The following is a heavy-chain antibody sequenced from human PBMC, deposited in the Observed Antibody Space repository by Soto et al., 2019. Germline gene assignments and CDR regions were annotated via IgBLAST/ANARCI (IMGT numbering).Heavy chain of an antibody. Sequence: SETLSLTCTVSGGSISSYYWSWIRQPPGKGLEWIGYIYYSGSTNYNPSLKSRVTISVDTSKNQFSLKLSSVTAADTAVYYCARILRLQFFDYWGQGTLVNVS. CDR2: IYYSGST. D-gene: IGHD4-4*01. V-gene: IGHV4-59*01. J-gene: IGHJ4*02. CDR1: GGSISSYY. CDR3: ARILRLQFFDY.